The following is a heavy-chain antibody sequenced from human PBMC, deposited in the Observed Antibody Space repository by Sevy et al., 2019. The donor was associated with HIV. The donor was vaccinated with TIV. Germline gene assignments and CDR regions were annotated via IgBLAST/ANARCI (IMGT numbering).Heavy chain of an antibody. Sequence: SETLSLTCTVSGGSISSYYWSWIRQPPGKGLEWIGYIYYSGSTNYNPSLKSRVTISVDTPKNQFSLKLSSVTAADTAVYYCAGEDEAAADYWGQGTLVTVSS. CDR1: GGSISSYY. V-gene: IGHV4-59*01. D-gene: IGHD6-13*01. CDR3: AGEDEAAADY. CDR2: IYYSGST. J-gene: IGHJ4*02.